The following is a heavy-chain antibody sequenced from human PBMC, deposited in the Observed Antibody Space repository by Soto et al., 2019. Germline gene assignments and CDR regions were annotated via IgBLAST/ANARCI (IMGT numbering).Heavy chain of an antibody. V-gene: IGHV1-69*02. CDR2: IIPILGIA. D-gene: IGHD4-17*01. J-gene: IGHJ6*03. CDR3: ARVNYGDYVYYYMDV. CDR1: GGTFSSYT. Sequence: ASVKVSCKASGGTFSSYTISWVRQAPGQGLEWMGRIIPILGIANYAQKFQGRVTITADKSTSTSYMELSSLRSDDTALYFCARVNYGDYVYYYMDVWGKGTTVTVSS.